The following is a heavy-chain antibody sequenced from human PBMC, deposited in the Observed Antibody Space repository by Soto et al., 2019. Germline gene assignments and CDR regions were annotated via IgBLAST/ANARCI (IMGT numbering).Heavy chain of an antibody. CDR3: AXEENCSGGTCYSEYFHR. D-gene: IGHD2-15*01. Sequence: ASVKVSCKASGYLFTAYSMHWVRLAPGQGLEWMGVVNPSGGSTKYAQNFQGRVTMTRDTSTTTIYMELSSLRSDDMAIYYCAXEENCSGGTCYSEYFHRWGPGTLVTVSS. J-gene: IGHJ1*01. CDR2: VNPSGGST. V-gene: IGHV1-46*01. CDR1: GYLFTAYS.